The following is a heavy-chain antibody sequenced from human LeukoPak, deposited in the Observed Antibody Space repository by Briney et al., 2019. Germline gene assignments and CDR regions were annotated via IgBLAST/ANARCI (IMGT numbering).Heavy chain of an antibody. CDR2: IFPIFGTA. V-gene: IGHV1-69*13. CDR3: ARGRVFGVPKTLGYYYMDV. J-gene: IGHJ6*03. Sequence: ASVKVSCKASGGTFSSYAISWVRQAPGQGLEWMGGIFPIFGTANYAQKSQGRVTITADESTSTDYMELSSLRSEDTAVYYCARGRVFGVPKTLGYYYMDVWGKGSTVTVSS. CDR1: GGTFSSYA. D-gene: IGHD3-3*01.